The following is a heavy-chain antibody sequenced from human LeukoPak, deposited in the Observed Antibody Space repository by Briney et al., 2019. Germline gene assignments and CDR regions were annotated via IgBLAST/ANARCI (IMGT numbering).Heavy chain of an antibody. V-gene: IGHV3-23*01. CDR3: ARDKVYSSGWYSPYYSDY. CDR2: ISGSGGFR. D-gene: IGHD6-19*01. CDR1: GFTFSSHA. J-gene: IGHJ4*02. Sequence: GGSLRLSCAASGFTFSSHAMSWVRQAPGKGLVWVSAISGSGGFRHYADSVKGRFTISRDNSKNTLYLQVNNLRAEDTAVYYCARDKVYSSGWYSPYYSDYWGQGTLVTVSS.